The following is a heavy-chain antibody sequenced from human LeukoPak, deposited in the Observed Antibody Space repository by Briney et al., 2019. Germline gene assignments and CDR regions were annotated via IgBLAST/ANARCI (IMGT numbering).Heavy chain of an antibody. D-gene: IGHD6-13*01. V-gene: IGHV4-61*02. Sequence: SETLSLTCTVSGGSISSGSYYWSWIRQPAGKGLEWIGRIYTSGSTNYNPSLKSRVTISVDTSKNQFSLKLSSVTAADTAVYYCARLRAGYSSSFVPWGQGTLVTVSS. J-gene: IGHJ5*02. CDR1: GGSISSGSYY. CDR3: ARLRAGYSSSFVP. CDR2: IYTSGST.